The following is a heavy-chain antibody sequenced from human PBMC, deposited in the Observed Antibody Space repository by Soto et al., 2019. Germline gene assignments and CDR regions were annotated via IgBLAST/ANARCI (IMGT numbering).Heavy chain of an antibody. CDR3: ARVIAAAGTNWFDP. J-gene: IGHJ5*02. CDR2: ISAYNGNT. CDR1: GYTFTSYG. Sequence: GASVKVSCKASGYTFTSYGISWVRQAPGQGLEWMGWISAYNGNTNYAQKLQGRVTMTTDTPTSTAYMELRSLRSDDTAVYYCARVIAAAGTNWFDPWGQGTLVTVSS. D-gene: IGHD6-13*01. V-gene: IGHV1-18*01.